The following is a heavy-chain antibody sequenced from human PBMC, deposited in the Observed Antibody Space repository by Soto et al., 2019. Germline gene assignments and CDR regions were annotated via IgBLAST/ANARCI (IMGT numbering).Heavy chain of an antibody. J-gene: IGHJ6*03. CDR1: GFTLSSYG. CDR3: AKGSSPDYYYYMDV. Sequence: QVQLVESGGGVVQPGRSLRLSCAASGFTLSSYGMHWVRQAPGKGLEWVAVISYDGSNKYYADSVKGRFTICRDNCTNALYLQMNSLRAEDTAVYYCAKGSSPDYYYYMDVWGKGTTVTVSS. V-gene: IGHV3-30*18. CDR2: ISYDGSNK. D-gene: IGHD6-6*01.